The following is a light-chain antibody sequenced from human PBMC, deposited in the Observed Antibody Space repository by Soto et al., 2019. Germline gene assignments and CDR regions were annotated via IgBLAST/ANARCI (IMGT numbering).Light chain of an antibody. CDR3: QQYGNSPTT. J-gene: IGKJ4*01. CDR2: GAS. Sequence: EIVLTQSPGTLSLSPGEGATLSCRASQYVSSSYLAWYQQKPGQAPRLLMYGASSRATDIPDRFSGSGSGTDFTLTISRLEAEDFAVYYCQQYGNSPTTFGGGTKVEIK. V-gene: IGKV3-20*01. CDR1: QYVSSSY.